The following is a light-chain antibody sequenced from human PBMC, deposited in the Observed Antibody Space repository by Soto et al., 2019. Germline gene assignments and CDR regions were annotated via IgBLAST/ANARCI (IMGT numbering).Light chain of an antibody. CDR3: QSYYSRLMGTVV. J-gene: IGLJ1*01. CDR1: SSNIGAGYD. Sequence: QSVLTQPPSVSGAPGQRVTISCTGSSSNIGAGYDVHWYQQLPGTAPKLLIYGNFNRPSGVPDRFSVSKSGTSASLAITGLQAEDEADYYCQSYYSRLMGTVVFGTGTKLTVL. V-gene: IGLV1-40*01. CDR2: GNF.